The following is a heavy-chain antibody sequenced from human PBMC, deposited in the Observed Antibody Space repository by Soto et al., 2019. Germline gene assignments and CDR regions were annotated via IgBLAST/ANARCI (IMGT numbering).Heavy chain of an antibody. Sequence: SVKGSCKASGYTFSGFYMHWVRQAPVQGLEWMGWINPNSGGTKSAEKFQGRVTMTRDTSISTAYMELSRLTSDDTAVYYCASAAVTGTAGLDFWGQGTQVTVSS. CDR1: GYTFSGFY. J-gene: IGHJ4*02. CDR2: INPNSGGT. V-gene: IGHV1-2*02. CDR3: ASAAVTGTAGLDF. D-gene: IGHD6-19*01.